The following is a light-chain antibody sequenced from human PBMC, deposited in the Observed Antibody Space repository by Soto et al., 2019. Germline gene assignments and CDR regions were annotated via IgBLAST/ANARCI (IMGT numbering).Light chain of an antibody. CDR2: GAS. Sequence: DIVFTQCPGPVSLSPCERAKLSCRASQSVXSRYLAWHRQKPGQAPALLXYGASSSATGIPDSCSGSGSATDFTRTISRLEPDYCARYCSHHSGIAPRTSGQGSKVDI. J-gene: IGKJ1*01. CDR1: QSVXSRY. CDR3: HHSGIAPRT. V-gene: IGKV3-20*01.